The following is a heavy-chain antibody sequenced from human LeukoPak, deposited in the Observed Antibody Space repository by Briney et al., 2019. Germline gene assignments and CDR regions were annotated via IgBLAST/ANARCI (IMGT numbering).Heavy chain of an antibody. CDR3: AIFSGSYYAY. Sequence: PSETLSLTCTVSGGSISSYYWSWIRQPPGKGLEWIGYIYYSGSTYYNPSLKSRVTISVDTSKNQFSLKLSSVTAADTAVYYCAIFSGSYYAYWGQGTLVTVS. D-gene: IGHD1-26*01. V-gene: IGHV4-59*08. CDR1: GGSISSYY. J-gene: IGHJ4*02. CDR2: IYYSGST.